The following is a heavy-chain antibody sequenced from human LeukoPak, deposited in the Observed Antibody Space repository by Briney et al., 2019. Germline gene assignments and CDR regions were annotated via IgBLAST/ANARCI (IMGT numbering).Heavy chain of an antibody. CDR1: GFTFSSYG. J-gene: IGHJ4*02. Sequence: GGSLRLSCAASGFTFSSYGMHWVRQAPGKGLEWVAFIRYDGSNKYYADSVKGRFTISRDNSKNTLYLQMNSLRAEDTAVYYCAKDRIAARPTYDYWGQGTLVTVFS. CDR3: AKDRIAARPTYDY. CDR2: IRYDGSNK. D-gene: IGHD6-6*01. V-gene: IGHV3-30*02.